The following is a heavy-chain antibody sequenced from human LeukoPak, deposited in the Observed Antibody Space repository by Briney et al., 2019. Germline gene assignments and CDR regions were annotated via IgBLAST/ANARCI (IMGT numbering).Heavy chain of an antibody. CDR3: ATRGSAGASRNFDY. Sequence: SVKVSCKASGGTFSSYAISWVRQAPGQGLEWMGGIIPIFGTANYAQKFQGRVTIAADESTSTAYMELSSLRSEDTAVYYCATRGSAGASRNFDYWGQGTLVTVSS. V-gene: IGHV1-69*13. CDR1: GGTFSSYA. D-gene: IGHD1-26*01. J-gene: IGHJ4*02. CDR2: IIPIFGTA.